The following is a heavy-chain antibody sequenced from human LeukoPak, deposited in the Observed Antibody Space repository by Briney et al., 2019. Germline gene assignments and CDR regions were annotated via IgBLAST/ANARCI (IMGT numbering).Heavy chain of an antibody. CDR2: INWNGGST. V-gene: IGHV3-20*04. Sequence: GGSLRLSCAASGFTFDDYGMSWVRQAPGKGLEWVSGINWNGGSTGYADSVKGRFTISRDNAKNSLYLQMNSLRAEDTALYYCARADTANPKYYFDYWGQGTLVTVSS. J-gene: IGHJ4*02. CDR3: ARADTANPKYYFDY. CDR1: GFTFDDYG. D-gene: IGHD5-18*01.